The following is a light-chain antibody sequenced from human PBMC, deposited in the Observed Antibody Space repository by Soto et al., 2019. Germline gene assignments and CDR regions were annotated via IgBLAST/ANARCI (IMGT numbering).Light chain of an antibody. CDR3: QQYHDWPPYT. V-gene: IGKV3-15*01. CDR2: GAS. CDR1: QSVASN. Sequence: EIVMTQSPATLSVSPGERATLSCRASQSVASNVAWYQQKPGQAPRLLIHGASIRATGIPARFSGSGSGTDFTLTISSLQSEDFAVYYCQQYHDWPPYTFGQGTKLEIK. J-gene: IGKJ2*01.